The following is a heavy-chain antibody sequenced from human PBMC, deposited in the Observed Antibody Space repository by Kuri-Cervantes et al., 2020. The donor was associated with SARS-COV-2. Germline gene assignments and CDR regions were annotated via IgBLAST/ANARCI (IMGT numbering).Heavy chain of an antibody. V-gene: IGHV3-7*03. CDR2: IKQDGSEK. D-gene: IGHD4-23*01. Sequence: GGSLRLSCAASGFTVSSNYMSWVRQAPGKGLEWVANIKQDGSEKYYVDSVKGRFTISRDNSKNTLYLQMNSLRAEDTAVYYCARALGGYWYFDLWGRGTLVTVSS. CDR3: ARALGGYWYFDL. J-gene: IGHJ2*01. CDR1: GFTVSSNY.